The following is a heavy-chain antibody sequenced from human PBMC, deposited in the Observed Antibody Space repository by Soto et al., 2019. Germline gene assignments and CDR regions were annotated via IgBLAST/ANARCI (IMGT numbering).Heavy chain of an antibody. V-gene: IGHV4-59*02. Sequence: PSETLSLTCTISGGSVSSYQWSWIRQPPGKGLEWIGLTSYSGNTVYNPSLKSRVAFSVDTSKNHFSLTLTSVTAADTAVYYCARDGVGPFDSWGQGTLVTVSS. CDR1: GGSVSSYQ. J-gene: IGHJ5*01. CDR3: ARDGVGPFDS. CDR2: TSYSGNT.